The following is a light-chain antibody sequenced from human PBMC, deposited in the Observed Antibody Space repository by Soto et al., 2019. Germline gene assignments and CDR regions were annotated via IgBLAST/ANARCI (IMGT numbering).Light chain of an antibody. CDR2: DVS. V-gene: IGLV2-14*03. CDR3: SSYTSSSTRV. CDR1: SSDVAEYKY. J-gene: IGLJ1*01. Sequence: QSVLTQPASVSGSPGQSITISCTVTSSDVAEYKYVSWYQQHPGRAPKLIIYDVSNRPSGVSNRFSGSKSGSTASLTISGLQGEDEADYYCSSYTSSSTRVFGNGTKVTVL.